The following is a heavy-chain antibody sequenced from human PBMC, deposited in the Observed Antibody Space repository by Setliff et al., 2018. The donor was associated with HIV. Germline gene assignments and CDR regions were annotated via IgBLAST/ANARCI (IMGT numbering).Heavy chain of an antibody. Sequence: PSETLSLTCTVSGGSISSYYWSWIRQPPGKGLEWIGYIYYSGSTNYNPSLKSRVTISVDTSKNQFSLKLSSVTAADMAVYYCARAADYGSGSYIGYWGQGTLVTVS. V-gene: IGHV4-59*01. CDR3: ARAADYGSGSYIGY. J-gene: IGHJ4*02. D-gene: IGHD3-10*01. CDR1: GGSISSYY. CDR2: IYYSGST.